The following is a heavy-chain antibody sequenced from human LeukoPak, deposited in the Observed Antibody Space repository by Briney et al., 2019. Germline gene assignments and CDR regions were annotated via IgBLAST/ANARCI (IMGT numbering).Heavy chain of an antibody. D-gene: IGHD2-15*01. CDR3: AKRPGRLYYFDY. V-gene: IGHV3-23*01. J-gene: IGHJ4*02. Sequence: PGGSLKLSCAASGFTFSSYAMSWVRQAPGKGLEWVSAISGSGGSTYYADSVKGRFTISRDNSKNTLYLQMNSLRAEDTAVYYCAKRPGRLYYFDYWGQGTLVTVSS. CDR1: GFTFSSYA. CDR2: ISGSGGST.